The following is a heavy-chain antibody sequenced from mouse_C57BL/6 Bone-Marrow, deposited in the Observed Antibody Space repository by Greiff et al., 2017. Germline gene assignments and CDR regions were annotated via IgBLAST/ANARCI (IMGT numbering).Heavy chain of an antibody. CDR2: ISSGSSTI. Sequence: EVKLVESGGGLVKPGGSLKLSCAASGFTFRDYGMHWVRQAPEKGLEWVAYISSGSSTIYYADTVKGRFTISRDNAKNTLFLQMTSLRSEDTAMYYCARPYFDYGGQGTTLTVSS. CDR1: GFTFRDYG. V-gene: IGHV5-17*01. CDR3: ARPYFDY. J-gene: IGHJ2*01.